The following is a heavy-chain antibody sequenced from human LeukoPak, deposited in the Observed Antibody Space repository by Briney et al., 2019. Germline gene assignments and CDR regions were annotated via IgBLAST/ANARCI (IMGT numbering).Heavy chain of an antibody. V-gene: IGHV3-30*02. D-gene: IGHD1-26*01. CDR1: GFTFSSYG. J-gene: IGHJ4*02. Sequence: PGGSLRLSCAASGFTFSSYGMHWVRQAPGKGLEWVAFIRYDGSNKYYADSVKGRFTISRDNAKNSLYLQMNSLRAEDTAVYYCARASSSEGATTIAAFYWGQGTLVTVSS. CDR2: IRYDGSNK. CDR3: ARASSSEGATTIAAFY.